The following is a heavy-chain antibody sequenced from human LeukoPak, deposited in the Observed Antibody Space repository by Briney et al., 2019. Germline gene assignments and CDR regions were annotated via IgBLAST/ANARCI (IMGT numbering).Heavy chain of an antibody. CDR1: GFTFSSYA. V-gene: IGHV3-23*01. Sequence: GGSLRLSCAASGFTFSSYAMSWVRHAPGKGLEWVSAISGSGGSTYYADSVKGRFTISRDNSKNTLYLQMDSLRAEDTAVYYCVKDRGGSPFYGMDVWGQGTTVTASS. CDR3: VKDRGGSPFYGMDV. CDR2: ISGSGGST. J-gene: IGHJ6*02. D-gene: IGHD1-26*01.